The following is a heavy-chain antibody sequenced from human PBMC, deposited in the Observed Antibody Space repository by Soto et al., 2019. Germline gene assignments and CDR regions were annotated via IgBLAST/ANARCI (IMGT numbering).Heavy chain of an antibody. J-gene: IGHJ6*02. CDR3: ARDPRITIFGVVIRFSAPQSYYYYGMDV. D-gene: IGHD3-3*01. CDR1: GGTFSSYA. Sequence: SVKVSCKASGGTFSSYAISWVRQAPGQGLEWMGGIIPIFGTANYAQKFQGRVTITADESTSTAYMELSSLRSEDTAVYYCARDPRITIFGVVIRFSAPQSYYYYGMDVWGQGNKVTVSS. CDR2: IIPIFGTA. V-gene: IGHV1-69*13.